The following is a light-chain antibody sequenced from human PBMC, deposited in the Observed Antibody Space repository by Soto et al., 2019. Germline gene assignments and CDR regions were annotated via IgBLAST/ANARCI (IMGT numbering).Light chain of an antibody. CDR3: QQYGSSPTT. V-gene: IGKV3-20*01. CDR1: QSVSSY. Sequence: EIVLTQSPATLSLSPGERAALSCRASQSVSSYLAWYQQKPGQAPRLLIYGASRRATGIPDRFSGSGSGTDFTLTISRLEPEDFAVYFCQQYGSSPTTFGQGTKVEIK. J-gene: IGKJ1*01. CDR2: GAS.